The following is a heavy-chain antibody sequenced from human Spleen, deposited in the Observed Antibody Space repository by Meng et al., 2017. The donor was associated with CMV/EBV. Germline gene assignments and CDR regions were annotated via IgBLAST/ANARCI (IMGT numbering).Heavy chain of an antibody. J-gene: IGHJ4*02. CDR1: GFTRSSYW. Sequence: LRVSCAASGFTRSSYWMHWVRQVPGKGLVWVSRLDPDERSITYADSVKGRFTISRDNAKNTLYLQMNSLRAEDTALYYCARGNYQFDWGQGTLVTVSS. V-gene: IGHV3-74*01. D-gene: IGHD2-2*01. CDR2: LDPDERSI. CDR3: ARGNYQFD.